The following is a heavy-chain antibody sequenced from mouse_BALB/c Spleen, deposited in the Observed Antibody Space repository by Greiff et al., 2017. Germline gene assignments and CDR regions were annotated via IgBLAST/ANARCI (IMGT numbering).Heavy chain of an antibody. CDR1: GYTFTSYW. D-gene: IGHD2-1*01. J-gene: IGHJ4*01. CDR3: ARRYYGNYAMDY. CDR2: IDPSDSYT. V-gene: IGHV1-69*02. Sequence: QVQLQQPGAELVKPGASVKLSCKASGYTFTSYWMHWVKQRPGQGLEWIGEIDPSDSYTNYNQKFKGKATLTVDKSSSTAYMHLNSLTSEDSAVYYCARRYYGNYAMDYWGQGTSVTVSS.